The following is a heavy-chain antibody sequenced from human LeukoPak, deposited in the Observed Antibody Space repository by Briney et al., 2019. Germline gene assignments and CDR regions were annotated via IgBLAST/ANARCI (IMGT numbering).Heavy chain of an antibody. CDR2: IYYSGST. CDR3: ARIVVDAFDI. J-gene: IGHJ3*02. CDR1: GGSISSSSYY. Sequence: SETLSLTCTVSGGSISSSSYYWGWIRLPPGKGLEWIGSIYYSGSTYYNPSLKSRVTISVDTSKNQFSLKLSSVTAADTAVYYCARIVVDAFDIWGQGTMVTVSS. D-gene: IGHD3-22*01. V-gene: IGHV4-39*01.